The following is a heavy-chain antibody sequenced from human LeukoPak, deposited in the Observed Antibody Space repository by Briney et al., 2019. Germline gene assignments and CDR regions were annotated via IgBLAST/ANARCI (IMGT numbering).Heavy chain of an antibody. CDR3: ARDRGELERRFYYYYMDV. D-gene: IGHD1-1*01. J-gene: IGHJ6*03. CDR2: ISGSGGST. CDR1: GFTFSSC. V-gene: IGHV3-23*01. Sequence: GGSLRLSCAASGFTFSSCMSWVRQAPGKGLDWVSAISGSGGSTYYADSVKGRFTISRDNAKNSLYLQMNSLRAEDTAVYYCARDRGELERRFYYYYMDVWGKGTTVTVSS.